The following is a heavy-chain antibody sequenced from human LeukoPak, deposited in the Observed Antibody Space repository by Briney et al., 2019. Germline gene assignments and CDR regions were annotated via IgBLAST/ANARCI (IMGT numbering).Heavy chain of an antibody. CDR2: ISYDGSNK. Sequence: GGSLRLSCAASGFTFSSYAMHWVRQAPGKGLKWVAVISYDGSNKYYADSVKGRFTISRDNSKNTLFLQMNSLRAEDTAVFYCARGIGAVDLIDYWGQGTLVTVSS. CDR1: GFTFSSYA. CDR3: ARGIGAVDLIDY. D-gene: IGHD6-19*01. V-gene: IGHV3-30-3*01. J-gene: IGHJ4*02.